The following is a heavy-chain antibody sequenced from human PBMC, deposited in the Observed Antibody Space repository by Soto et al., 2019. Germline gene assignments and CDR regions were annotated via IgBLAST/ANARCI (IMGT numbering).Heavy chain of an antibody. Sequence: SETLCITCVFSVGSISIRNWLSWVRQPPGKGLEWIGEIYHSGSTNYNPSLKSRVTISVDKSKNQFSLKLSSVTAADTAVYYCASLVIGAFDIWGQGTMVTVSS. J-gene: IGHJ3*02. CDR1: VGSISIRNW. V-gene: IGHV4-4*02. CDR3: ASLVIGAFDI. D-gene: IGHD2-2*01. CDR2: IYHSGST.